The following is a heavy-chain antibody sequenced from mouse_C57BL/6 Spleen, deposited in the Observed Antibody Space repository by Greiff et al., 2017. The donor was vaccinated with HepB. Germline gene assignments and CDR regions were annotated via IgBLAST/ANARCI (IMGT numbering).Heavy chain of an antibody. CDR1: GYTFTSYW. Sequence: QVQLQQPGAELVMPGASVKLSCKASGYTFTSYWMHWVKQRPGQGLEWIGEIDPSDSYTNYNQKFKGKSTLTVDKSSSTAYMQLSSLTSEDSAVYYCARATTVVANDAMDYWGQGTSVTVSS. V-gene: IGHV1-69*01. CDR3: ARATTVVANDAMDY. J-gene: IGHJ4*01. CDR2: IDPSDSYT. D-gene: IGHD1-1*01.